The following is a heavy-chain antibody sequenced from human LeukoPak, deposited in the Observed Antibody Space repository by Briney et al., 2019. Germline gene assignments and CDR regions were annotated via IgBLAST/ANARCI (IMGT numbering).Heavy chain of an antibody. CDR3: ARDGVLLWFGESHLHAFDT. CDR2: IYTSGST. J-gene: IGHJ3*02. Sequence: SETLSLTCTVSGGSISSYYWSWIRQPAGKGLEWIGRIYTSGSTNYNPSLKSRVTMSVDTSKNQFSLKLSSVTAADTAVYYCARDGVLLWFGESHLHAFDTWGQGTMVTVSS. D-gene: IGHD3-10*01. V-gene: IGHV4-4*07. CDR1: GGSISSYY.